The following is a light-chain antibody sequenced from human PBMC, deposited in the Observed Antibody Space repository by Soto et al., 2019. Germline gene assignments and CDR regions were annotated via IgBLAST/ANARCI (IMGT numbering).Light chain of an antibody. J-gene: IGLJ1*01. Sequence: QSALTQPASVSGSPGQSITISCTGTRSDVGGYNYVSWYQQHPGKVPKLMIFDVSNRPSGVSNRFSGSKSGNTASLTISGLQAADEADYYCSSYTSTSTLVVFGTGTKLTVL. CDR3: SSYTSTSTLVV. CDR1: RSDVGGYNY. V-gene: IGLV2-14*01. CDR2: DVS.